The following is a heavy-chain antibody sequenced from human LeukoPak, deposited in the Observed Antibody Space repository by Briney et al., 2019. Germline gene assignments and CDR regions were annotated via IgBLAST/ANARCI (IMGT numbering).Heavy chain of an antibody. D-gene: IGHD3-10*01. CDR2: ISYDGSNK. CDR1: GFTLSSYG. Sequence: GRSLRLSCAASGFTLSSYGMHWVRQAPGKGLEWVAVISYDGSNKYYADSVKGRFTISRDNSKNTLYLQMNSLRAEDTAVYYCAKDRIRMVRGVIHYYYYGMDVWGKGTTVTVSS. V-gene: IGHV3-30*18. J-gene: IGHJ6*04. CDR3: AKDRIRMVRGVIHYYYYGMDV.